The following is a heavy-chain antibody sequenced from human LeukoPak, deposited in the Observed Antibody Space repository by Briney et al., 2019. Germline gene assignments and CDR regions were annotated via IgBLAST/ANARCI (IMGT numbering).Heavy chain of an antibody. D-gene: IGHD5-18*01. J-gene: IGHJ4*02. CDR2: IIPILGIA. Sequence: AASVKVSCKASGGTFSSYAISWVRQAPGQGLEWMGRIIPILGIANYAQKFQGRVTITADKSTSTAYMELSSLRSEDTAVYYCARDVSEYSFDYWGQGTLVTVSS. V-gene: IGHV1-69*04. CDR3: ARDVSEYSFDY. CDR1: GGTFSSYA.